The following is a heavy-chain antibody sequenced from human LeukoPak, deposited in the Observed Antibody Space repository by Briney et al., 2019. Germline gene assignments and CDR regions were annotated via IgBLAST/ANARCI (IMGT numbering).Heavy chain of an antibody. CDR2: IYRAGDTYTAGDT. CDR1: GFTVSSNF. J-gene: IGHJ5*02. Sequence: PGGSLRLSCVASGFTVSSNFMSWVRQAPGKGLEWVSVIYRAGDTYTAGDTYYADSVKGRFTISRDNFKNTLYLQMNSLRTDDSAVYYCARDYRRDVSCSIRWFDPWGQGTLVTVSS. D-gene: IGHD2-2*01. V-gene: IGHV3-NL1*01. CDR3: ARDYRRDVSCSIRWFDP.